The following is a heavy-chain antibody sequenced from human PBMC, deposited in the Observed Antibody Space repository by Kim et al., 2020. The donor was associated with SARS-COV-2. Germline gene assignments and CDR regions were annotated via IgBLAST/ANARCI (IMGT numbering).Heavy chain of an antibody. Sequence: SETLSLTCTVSGGSINSNNYYWGWIRQPPGKGLEWIGSIYYSGSTYYNPSLKSRVTISVDTSKNQFSLKLSSVTAADTAVYYCARHRLLWFGEFQQQSPFDYWGQGTLVTVSS. CDR3: ARHRLLWFGEFQQQSPFDY. V-gene: IGHV4-39*01. CDR2: IYYSGST. D-gene: IGHD3-10*01. CDR1: GGSINSNNYY. J-gene: IGHJ4*02.